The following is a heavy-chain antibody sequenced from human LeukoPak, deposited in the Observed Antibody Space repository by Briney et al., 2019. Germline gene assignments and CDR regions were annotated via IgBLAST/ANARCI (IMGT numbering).Heavy chain of an antibody. CDR1: GFTFSSYG. Sequence: GRSLRLSCAASGFTFSSYGMHWVRQAPGKGLEWVAVIWYDGSNKYYADSVKGRFTISRDNSKNTLYLQMNSLRAEDTAVYYCARAADCSGTSCSFDYWGQGTLVTVSS. V-gene: IGHV3-33*01. D-gene: IGHD2-2*01. CDR2: IWYDGSNK. J-gene: IGHJ4*02. CDR3: ARAADCSGTSCSFDY.